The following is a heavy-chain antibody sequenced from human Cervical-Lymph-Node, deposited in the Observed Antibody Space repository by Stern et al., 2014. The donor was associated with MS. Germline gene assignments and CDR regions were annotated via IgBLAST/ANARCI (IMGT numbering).Heavy chain of an antibody. V-gene: IGHV1-2*02. CDR1: GYTFTGYY. D-gene: IGHD4-17*01. Sequence: QLVQSGAEVKKPGASVKVSCKASGYTFTGYYMHWVRQAPGQGLEWMGWINPNSGGTNYAQKFQGRVTMTRDTSISTAYMELSRLRSDDTAVYYCARVPSPYGDYIRFDYWGQGTLVTVSS. CDR2: INPNSGGT. CDR3: ARVPSPYGDYIRFDY. J-gene: IGHJ4*02.